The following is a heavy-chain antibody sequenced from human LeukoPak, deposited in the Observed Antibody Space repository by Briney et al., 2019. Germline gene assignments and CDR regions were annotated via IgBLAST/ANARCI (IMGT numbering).Heavy chain of an antibody. V-gene: IGHV3-33*01. CDR3: ARAYCGGDCYSYYFDY. J-gene: IGHJ4*02. Sequence: GGSLRLSCAASGFTFSSYGMHWVRQAPGKGLEWVAVIWYDGSNKYYADSVKGRFTISRDNSKNTLYLRMNSLRAEDTAVYYCARAYCGGDCYSYYFDYWGQGTLVTVSS. D-gene: IGHD2-21*02. CDR1: GFTFSSYG. CDR2: IWYDGSNK.